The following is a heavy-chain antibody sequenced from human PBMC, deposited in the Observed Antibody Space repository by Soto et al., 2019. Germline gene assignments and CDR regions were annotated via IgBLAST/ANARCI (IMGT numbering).Heavy chain of an antibody. J-gene: IGHJ4*02. D-gene: IGHD3-10*01. CDR1: GFTFSSYG. CDR3: ARDRDYYYGSGSYYMALDY. V-gene: IGHV3-33*01. CDR2: IWYDGSNK. Sequence: GGSLRLSCAASGFTFSSYGMHWVRQAPGKGLEWVAVIWYDGSNKYYADSVKGRFTISRDNSKNTLYLQMNSLRAEDTAVYYCARDRDYYYGSGSYYMALDYWGQGTLVTVSS.